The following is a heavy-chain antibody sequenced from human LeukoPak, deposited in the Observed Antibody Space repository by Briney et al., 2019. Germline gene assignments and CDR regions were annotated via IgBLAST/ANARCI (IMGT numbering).Heavy chain of an antibody. J-gene: IGHJ5*02. CDR2: MNPNGGNT. D-gene: IGHD3-16*02. CDR3: ARGHDYVWGSYRRFDP. CDR1: GYTFTSYD. V-gene: IGHV1-8*01. Sequence: ASVKVSCKASGYTFTSYDINWVRQATGQGLEWMGWMNPNGGNTGYAQKFQGRVTMTRNTSISTAYMELSSLRSEDTAVYYCARGHDYVWGSYRRFDPWGQGTLVTVSS.